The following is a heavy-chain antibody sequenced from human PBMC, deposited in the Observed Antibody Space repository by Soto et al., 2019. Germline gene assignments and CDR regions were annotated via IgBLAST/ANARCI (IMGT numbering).Heavy chain of an antibody. V-gene: IGHV1-69*02. Sequence: QVQLVQSGAEVKKPGSSVKVSCKASGGTFSSYTISWVRQAPGQGLEWMGRIIPILGIANYAQKFQGRVTITADKSTSTAYMELSSLRSEDTAVYYCARGSNGYSSGWYIYWGQGPLVTVSS. D-gene: IGHD6-19*01. CDR2: IIPILGIA. CDR3: ARGSNGYSSGWYIY. CDR1: GGTFSSYT. J-gene: IGHJ4*02.